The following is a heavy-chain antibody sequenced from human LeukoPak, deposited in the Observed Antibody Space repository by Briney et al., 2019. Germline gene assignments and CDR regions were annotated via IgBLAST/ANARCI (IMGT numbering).Heavy chain of an antibody. CDR2: ITGTSRYI. J-gene: IGHJ2*01. Sequence: GGSLRLSCAASGFTFSIYSMNWVRQAPGKGLEWVSSITGTSRYIYYGDSVKGRFTISRDNAKNSLYLQMNSLRAEDTAVYYCARVSRYSGSAGYFDLWGRGTLVTVSS. CDR1: GFTFSIYS. V-gene: IGHV3-21*01. CDR3: ARVSRYSGSAGYFDL. D-gene: IGHD1-26*01.